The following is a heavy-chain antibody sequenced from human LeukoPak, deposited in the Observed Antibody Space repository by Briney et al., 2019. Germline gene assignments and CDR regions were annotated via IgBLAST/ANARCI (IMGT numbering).Heavy chain of an antibody. V-gene: IGHV1-46*01. CDR3: ARDSIIAARRDAFDI. CDR2: INPSGGST. J-gene: IGHJ3*02. D-gene: IGHD6-6*01. Sequence: ASVKVSCRASGYTFTSSYIHWVRQAPGQGLEWMAIINPSGGSTSYEQRFQGRVTMTRDTSTKTVYMELSSLRSEDTAVYYCARDSIIAARRDAFDIWGQGTMVTVSS. CDR1: GYTFTSSY.